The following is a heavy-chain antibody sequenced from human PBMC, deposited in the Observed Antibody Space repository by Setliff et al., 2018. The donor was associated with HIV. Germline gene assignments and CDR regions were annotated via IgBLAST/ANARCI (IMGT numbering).Heavy chain of an antibody. J-gene: IGHJ6*03. Sequence: SETLSLTCTVSGGSISSSSHYWGWIRQPPGKGLEWIGSIYFSGSTYYNPSLKSRFIISVDTSKNQFSLKVNSTTAADTAVYYCARGARLLAAYSDRWDYFYMAVWGKGTTVTVSS. CDR2: IYFSGST. V-gene: IGHV4-39*07. D-gene: IGHD1-26*01. CDR3: ARGARLLAAYSDRWDYFYMAV. CDR1: GGSISSSSHY.